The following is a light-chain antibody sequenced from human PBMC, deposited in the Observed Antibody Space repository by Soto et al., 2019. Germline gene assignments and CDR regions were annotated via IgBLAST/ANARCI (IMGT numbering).Light chain of an antibody. CDR1: SSDVGGHNY. Sequence: QSVLTQPASVSGSPGQSITVSCTGTSSDVGGHNYVSWFQQHPGQAPKLLIYEVTTRPSGVSTRFSGSKSGNTASLTISGLLAEDEADYYCSSHAGSNNLVFGTGTKVTVL. CDR2: EVT. CDR3: SSHAGSNNLV. J-gene: IGLJ1*01. V-gene: IGLV2-14*01.